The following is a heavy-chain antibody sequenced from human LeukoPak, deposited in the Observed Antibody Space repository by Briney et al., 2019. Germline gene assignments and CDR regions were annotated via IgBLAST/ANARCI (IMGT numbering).Heavy chain of an antibody. CDR2: IYYSGST. CDR1: GGSISSYY. V-gene: IGHV4-59*01. J-gene: IGHJ5*02. CDR3: ARGGELRPLNWFDP. Sequence: SETLSLTCTVSGGSISSYYWSWIRQPPGKGLEWIGYIYYSGSTNYNPSLKSRVTISVDTSKNQFSLKLSSVTAADTAVYYCARGGELRPLNWFDPWGQGTLVTVSS. D-gene: IGHD3-16*01.